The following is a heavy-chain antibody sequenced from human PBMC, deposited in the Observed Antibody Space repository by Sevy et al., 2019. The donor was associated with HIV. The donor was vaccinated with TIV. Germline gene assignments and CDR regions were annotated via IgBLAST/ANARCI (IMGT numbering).Heavy chain of an antibody. CDR1: GFTFEDFG. V-gene: IGHV3-20*04. Sequence: GGSLRLSCAASGFTFEDFGMSWVRQRPGKGLEWVCGIVGNGVSAGCADSMKGRFTISRDNAKNSLYLDMNSLRIEDAASYFCAREESCGGACYYFDHWGHGILVTVSS. J-gene: IGHJ4*01. D-gene: IGHD2-21*02. CDR2: IVGNGVSA. CDR3: AREESCGGACYYFDH.